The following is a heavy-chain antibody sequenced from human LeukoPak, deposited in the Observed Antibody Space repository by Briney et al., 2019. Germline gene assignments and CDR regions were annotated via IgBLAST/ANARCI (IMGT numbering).Heavy chain of an antibody. Sequence: EASVKVSCMASGYIFSIYAMIWVRQAPGQGLELMGWINTNSGNPTYAQGFTGRFAFSLDTSVSTAYLQISSLKAEDTAVYYCARDYTVAVGTTTYFQHWGQGTLVTVSS. CDR1: GYIFSIYA. CDR3: ARDYTVAVGTTTYFQH. V-gene: IGHV7-4-1*02. J-gene: IGHJ1*01. CDR2: INTNSGNP. D-gene: IGHD1-26*01.